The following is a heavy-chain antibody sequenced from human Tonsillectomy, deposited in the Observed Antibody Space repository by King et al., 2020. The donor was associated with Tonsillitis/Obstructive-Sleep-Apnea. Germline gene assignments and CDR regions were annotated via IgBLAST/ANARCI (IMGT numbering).Heavy chain of an antibody. CDR1: GGSISSYY. CDR2: IYTSGST. D-gene: IGHD3-16*02. Sequence: VQLQESGPGLVKPSETLSLTCTVSGGSISSYYWSWIRQPAGKGLEWIGSIYTSGSTNYNPSLKSRVTMSVDTSKNQFSLKLSSVTAADTAVYYCATLSSDYYYYYYGMDVWGQGTTVTVSS. V-gene: IGHV4-4*07. CDR3: ATLSSDYYYYYYGMDV. J-gene: IGHJ6*02.